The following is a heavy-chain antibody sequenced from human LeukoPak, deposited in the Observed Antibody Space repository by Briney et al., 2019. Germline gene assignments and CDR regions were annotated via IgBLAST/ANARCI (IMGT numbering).Heavy chain of an antibody. J-gene: IGHJ6*02. CDR1: GYTFTGYY. CDR3: ARVDSSGYRQYGMDV. V-gene: IGHV1-46*01. D-gene: IGHD3-22*01. Sequence: GASVKVSCKASGYTFTGYYMHWVRQAPGQGLEWMGIINPSGGSTSYAQKFQGRVTMTRDTSTSTVYMELSSLRSEDTAVYYCARVDSSGYRQYGMDVWGQGTTVTVSS. CDR2: INPSGGST.